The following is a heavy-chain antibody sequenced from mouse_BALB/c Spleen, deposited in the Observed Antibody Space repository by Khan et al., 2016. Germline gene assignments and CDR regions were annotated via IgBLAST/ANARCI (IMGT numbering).Heavy chain of an antibody. CDR2: ILPGNANS. CDR3: ARSWYSMDY. J-gene: IGHJ4*01. V-gene: IGHV1-9*01. CDR1: GYTFSNYW. Sequence: QVQLKQSGAELMKPGASVKISCKATGYTFSNYWIEWVKQRPGHGLEWIGDILPGNANSNYNENLKGKATLTADTSSNTAYMQLSSLTSEDSAVYYCARSWYSMDYWHQGSSVTVSS.